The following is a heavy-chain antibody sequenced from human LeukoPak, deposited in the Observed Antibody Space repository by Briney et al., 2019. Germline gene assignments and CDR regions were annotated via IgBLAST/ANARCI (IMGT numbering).Heavy chain of an antibody. J-gene: IGHJ6*03. CDR2: INHSGST. CDR1: GGSFSGYY. Sequence: SETLSLTCAVYGGSFSGYYWSWIRQPPGKGLEWIGEINHSGSTNYNPSLKSRVTISVDTSKNQFSLKLSSVTAADTAVYYCARGLRVLVVVPAATRYYYYMDVWGKGTTVTVSS. D-gene: IGHD2-2*01. CDR3: ARGLRVLVVVPAATRYYYYMDV. V-gene: IGHV4-34*01.